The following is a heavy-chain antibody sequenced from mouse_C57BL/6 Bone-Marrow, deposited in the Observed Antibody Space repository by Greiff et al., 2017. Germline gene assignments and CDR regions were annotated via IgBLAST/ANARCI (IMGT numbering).Heavy chain of an antibody. CDR2: IDPENGDT. CDR1: GFNIKDDY. D-gene: IGHD2-5*01. J-gene: IGHJ3*01. V-gene: IGHV14-4*01. CDR3: ARDRYSRAY. Sequence: EVKLQESGAELVRPGASVKLSCTASGFNIKDDYMHWVKQRPEQGLEWIGWIDPENGDTEYASKFQGKATITADTSSNTAYLQLSSLTSEDTAVYYCARDRYSRAYWGQGTLVTVSA.